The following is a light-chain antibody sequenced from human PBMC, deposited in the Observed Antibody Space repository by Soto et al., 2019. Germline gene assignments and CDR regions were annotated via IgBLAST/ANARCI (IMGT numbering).Light chain of an antibody. Sequence: QSALTQPASVSGSPGQSITISCTGTSSDVGGYNYVSWYQQHPGKAPKLMIYDVTNRHSGISNRFSGSKSGNTASLTISGLQSEDEADYFCSSYTPSSTSVFGTGTKLTVL. CDR1: SSDVGGYNY. CDR2: DVT. J-gene: IGLJ1*01. CDR3: SSYTPSSTSV. V-gene: IGLV2-14*01.